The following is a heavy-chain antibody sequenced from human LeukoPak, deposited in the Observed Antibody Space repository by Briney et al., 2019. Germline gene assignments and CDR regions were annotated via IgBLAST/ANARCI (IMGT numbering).Heavy chain of an antibody. D-gene: IGHD6-19*01. CDR1: GFTFSSYS. CDR3: AKGSSSGWSGDYFDY. CDR2: ISSSSSYI. J-gene: IGHJ4*02. V-gene: IGHV3-21*04. Sequence: PGGSLRLSCAASGFTFSSYSMNWVRQAPGKGLEWVSSISSSSSYIYYADSVKGRFTISRDNAKNSLYLQMSSLRVEDTAVYYCAKGSSSGWSGDYFDYWGQGTLVTVSS.